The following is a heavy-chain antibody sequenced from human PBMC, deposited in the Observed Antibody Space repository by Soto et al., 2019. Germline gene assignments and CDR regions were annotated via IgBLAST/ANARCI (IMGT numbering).Heavy chain of an antibody. J-gene: IGHJ6*02. V-gene: IGHV3-21*01. CDR3: ARGRKIKHTVVTDMGYYRMDV. CDR2: ISSNSSSI. D-gene: IGHD2-15*01. CDR1: GFTFSSYS. Sequence: GGSLRLSCAASGFTFSSYSLNWVRQAPGQGLELVSSISSNSSSIYYADSVQGRFTISGDNAKNSLYLQMNSLRAEETAVYYCARGRKIKHTVVTDMGYYRMDVWGQGTAVTVSS.